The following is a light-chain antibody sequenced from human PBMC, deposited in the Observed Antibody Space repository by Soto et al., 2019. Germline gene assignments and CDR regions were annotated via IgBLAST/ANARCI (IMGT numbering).Light chain of an antibody. V-gene: IGKV1-9*01. CDR3: QQLNSYLYT. CDR2: AAS. CDR1: QGISSY. Sequence: DIQLTQSPSFLSASVGDRVTITCRASQGISSYLAWYQQKPGKAPKLLIYAASTLHSEVPSRFSGSGSGTEFTLTISSLQPEDFATYYCQQLNSYLYTFGQGTKLEIK. J-gene: IGKJ2*01.